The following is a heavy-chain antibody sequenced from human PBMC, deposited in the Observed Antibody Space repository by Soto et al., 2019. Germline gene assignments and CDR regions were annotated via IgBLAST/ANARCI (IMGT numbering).Heavy chain of an antibody. CDR3: AKERWEGYGMGV. D-gene: IGHD1-26*01. CDR1: GFTFSSYA. CDR2: ISSSGGST. J-gene: IGHJ6*02. V-gene: IGHV3-23*01. Sequence: EVQLLESGGGLVQPGGSLRLSCAASGFTFSSYAMSWVRQAPGKGLEWVSTISSSGGSTYYADSVKGRFTISRDNSKNTLYLQMSSLRAEETAVYYCAKERWEGYGMGVWGQWTTVSVSS.